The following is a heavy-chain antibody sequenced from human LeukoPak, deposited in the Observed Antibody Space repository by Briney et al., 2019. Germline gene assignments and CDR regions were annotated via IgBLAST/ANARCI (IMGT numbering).Heavy chain of an antibody. D-gene: IGHD3-16*01. V-gene: IGHV3-53*01. CDR3: AREKLNWGFDY. CDR2: IYSGGST. Sequence: PGGSLRLSCAASGFTASSNYMNWVRQAPGKGLEWVSIIYSGGSTYYADSVKGRFTISRDNSKNILYLQMNSLRAEDTAAYYCAREKLNWGFDYWGQGTLVTVSS. J-gene: IGHJ4*02. CDR1: GFTASSNY.